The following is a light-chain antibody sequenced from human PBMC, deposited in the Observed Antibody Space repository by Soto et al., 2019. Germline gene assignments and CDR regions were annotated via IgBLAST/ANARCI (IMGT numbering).Light chain of an antibody. J-gene: IGLJ2*01. V-gene: IGLV1-44*01. CDR1: SSNIGSNP. CDR3: AAWDSSLNAYLL. Sequence: QSMLTQPPSASGTPGQRVTISCSGSSSNIGSNPVNWYQQLPGTAPKLLIYSNNQRPSGVPDRFSGSKSGTSASLAISALQSEDEADYYCAAWDSSLNAYLLFGGGTKLTVL. CDR2: SNN.